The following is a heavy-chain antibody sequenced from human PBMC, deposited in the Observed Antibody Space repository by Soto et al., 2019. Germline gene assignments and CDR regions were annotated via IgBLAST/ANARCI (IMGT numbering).Heavy chain of an antibody. CDR3: VGGNDRVWGSSQSA. CDR2: VFHTGST. Sequence: QVQLQESGPGLLKPSGTLSLTCAVSGGSIKSNNWWSWVRQPPGKGLEWIGEVFHTGSTNYNPSLKSRVTKSVDRSKNQFSLDDQSVTASDTADYYCVGGNDRVWGSSQSAWGQGTLVTVSS. D-gene: IGHD3-16*01. V-gene: IGHV4-4*02. J-gene: IGHJ1*01. CDR1: GGSIKSNNW.